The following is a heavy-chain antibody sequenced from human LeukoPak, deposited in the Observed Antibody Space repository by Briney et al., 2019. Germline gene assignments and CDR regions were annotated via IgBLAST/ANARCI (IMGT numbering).Heavy chain of an antibody. CDR3: ARHGLGSSWFGFDY. CDR2: IYPGDSDP. CDR1: GYTFTTYW. V-gene: IGHV5-51*01. D-gene: IGHD6-13*01. J-gene: IGHJ4*02. Sequence: GESLKISCKGSGYTFTTYWIGWVRPMPGKGLEWVGIIYPGDSDPRYSRSFQGQVTISADKSISTAYLQWSSLKASDSAMYYCARHGLGSSWFGFDYWGQGTLVTVSS.